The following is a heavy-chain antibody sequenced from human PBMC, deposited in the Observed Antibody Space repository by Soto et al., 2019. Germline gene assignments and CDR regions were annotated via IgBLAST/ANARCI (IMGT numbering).Heavy chain of an antibody. Sequence: PGESLKISCKGSGYSFTSYWIGWVRQMPGKGLEWMGIIYPGDSDTRYSPSFQGQVTISADKSISTAYLQWSSLKASDTAMYYCARGRPYDILTGTSSPYFDYWGQGTLVTVSS. J-gene: IGHJ4*02. V-gene: IGHV5-51*01. CDR1: GYSFTSYW. CDR3: ARGRPYDILTGTSSPYFDY. CDR2: IYPGDSDT. D-gene: IGHD3-9*01.